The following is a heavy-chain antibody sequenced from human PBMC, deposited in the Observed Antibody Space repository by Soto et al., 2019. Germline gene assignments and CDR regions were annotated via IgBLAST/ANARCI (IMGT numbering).Heavy chain of an antibody. D-gene: IGHD2-2*01. CDR1: GGSISSYY. J-gene: IGHJ1*01. Sequence: QVQLQESGPGLVKPSETLSLTCTVSGGSISSYYWTWIRQPPGKELEWIGCIHYSGKTNYNPSLKRRVTISVDTSKNQYSLKLSTVTAADTDVYYCTREYGSSAEDFQHWCQGTLVTVSS. CDR2: IHYSGKT. V-gene: IGHV4-59*12. CDR3: TREYGSSAEDFQH.